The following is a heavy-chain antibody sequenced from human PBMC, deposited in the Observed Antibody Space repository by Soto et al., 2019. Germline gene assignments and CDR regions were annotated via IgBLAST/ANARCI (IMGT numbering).Heavy chain of an antibody. V-gene: IGHV3-15*01. CDR1: GFSFSNAW. CDR2: IKSKTDGGTT. D-gene: IGHD6-19*01. CDR3: TTSTGSGWYAFDY. Sequence: ESGGGLVKPGGFLRLSCAASGFSFSNAWMSWVRQAPGKGLEWVGRIKSKTDGGTTDYAAPVKGRFTISRDDSKNTLYLQMNSLKTEDTAVYYCTTSTGSGWYAFDYWGQGTLVTVSS. J-gene: IGHJ4*02.